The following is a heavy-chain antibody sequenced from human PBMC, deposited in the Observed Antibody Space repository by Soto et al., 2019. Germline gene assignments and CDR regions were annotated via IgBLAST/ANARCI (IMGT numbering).Heavy chain of an antibody. CDR1: GGSISNYY. CDR2: ISYSGST. CDR3: ARGLYADYTFFDY. J-gene: IGHJ4*02. V-gene: IGHV4-59*01. D-gene: IGHD4-17*01. Sequence: PSETLSLTCTVSGGSISNYYWTWIRQPPGKGLEWIGYISYSGSTNYNPSLKSRVTISVDTSKNQFSLRLSSVTAADTAVYFCARGLYADYTFFDYWGQGTLVTVSS.